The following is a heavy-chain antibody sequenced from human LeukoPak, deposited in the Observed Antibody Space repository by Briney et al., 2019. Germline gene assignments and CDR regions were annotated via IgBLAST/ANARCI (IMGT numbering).Heavy chain of an antibody. CDR1: GYNFTNYW. V-gene: IGHV5-10-1*01. Sequence: GESLRISCKGSGYNFTNYWISWVRQMPGKGLEWMGTIDPSDSYNNYSPSFQGHVTISADKSISTAYLQWSSLKASDTAMYYCARQRGVGAFDMWGQGTMVTVSS. CDR3: ARQRGVGAFDM. CDR2: IDPSDSYN. J-gene: IGHJ3*02.